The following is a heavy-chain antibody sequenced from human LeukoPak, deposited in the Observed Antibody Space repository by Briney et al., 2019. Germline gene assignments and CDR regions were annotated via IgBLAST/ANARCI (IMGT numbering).Heavy chain of an antibody. D-gene: IGHD6-19*01. CDR1: GFTFSSYS. Sequence: PGGSLRLSCAASGFTFSSYSMNWVRQAPAKGLEWVSSISSSSSYICYADSVKGRFTISRGNAKNSLYLQMNSLRAEDTAVYYCARGIAGADFPFDYWGQGTLVTVSS. V-gene: IGHV3-21*01. CDR3: ARGIAGADFPFDY. J-gene: IGHJ4*02. CDR2: ISSSSSYI.